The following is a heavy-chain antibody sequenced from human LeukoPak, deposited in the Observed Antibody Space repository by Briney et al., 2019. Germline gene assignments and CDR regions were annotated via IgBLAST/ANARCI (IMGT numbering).Heavy chain of an antibody. Sequence: GASVKVSCKASGGTFSSYAISWVRQAPGQGLEWIGGIIPIFGTANYAQKFQGRVTITADESTSTAYMELSSLRSEDTAVYYCARDGGGYCSSTSCRGDYWGQGTLVTVSS. J-gene: IGHJ4*02. CDR2: IIPIFGTA. CDR1: GGTFSSYA. D-gene: IGHD2-2*01. V-gene: IGHV1-69*13. CDR3: ARDGGGYCSSTSCRGDY.